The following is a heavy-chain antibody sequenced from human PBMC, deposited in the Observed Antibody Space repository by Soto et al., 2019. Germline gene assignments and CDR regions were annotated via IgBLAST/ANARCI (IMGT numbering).Heavy chain of an antibody. Sequence: QVQLVESGGGVVQPGRSLRLSCAASGFMFSNHGMHWVRQAPGKGLEWVAVIWSDGNNRYYAECVKGRFTISRDNSKNTVYLQMSSLRVEDTAVYYCVRGDNWNDEASDYWGQGTLVTVSS. CDR1: GFMFSNHG. J-gene: IGHJ4*02. CDR2: IWSDGNNR. D-gene: IGHD1-1*01. CDR3: VRGDNWNDEASDY. V-gene: IGHV3-33*01.